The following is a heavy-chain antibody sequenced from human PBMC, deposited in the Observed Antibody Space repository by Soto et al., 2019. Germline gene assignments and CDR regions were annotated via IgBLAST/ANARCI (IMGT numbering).Heavy chain of an antibody. CDR1: GFTFSSYW. D-gene: IGHD3-3*01. Sequence: PVGSLRLSCAASGFTFSSYWMSWVRQTPGRGLEWVSSIKQDGREKYSVDSVKGRFTISRDNDKNALHLEMNSLRAEDTAVYSYARGGGIYYDFWSSSTYYYYGLDGWGQGTTVTVSS. CDR3: ARGGGIYYDFWSSSTYYYYGLDG. J-gene: IGHJ6*02. CDR2: IKQDGREK. V-gene: IGHV3-7*03.